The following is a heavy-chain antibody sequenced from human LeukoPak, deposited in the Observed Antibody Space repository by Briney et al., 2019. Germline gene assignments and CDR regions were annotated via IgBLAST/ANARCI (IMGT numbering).Heavy chain of an antibody. V-gene: IGHV4-31*03. Sequence: SETLSLTCTVSGGSISRGGYYWSWIRQHPGKVLEWIGYIYYSGSTYYNPSLKSRVTISVDASKNQFSLKLSSVTAADTAVYYCAREQRGCSGGSCWAHFDYWGQGTLVTVSS. CDR3: AREQRGCSGGSCWAHFDY. CDR1: GGSISRGGYY. D-gene: IGHD2-15*01. J-gene: IGHJ4*02. CDR2: IYYSGST.